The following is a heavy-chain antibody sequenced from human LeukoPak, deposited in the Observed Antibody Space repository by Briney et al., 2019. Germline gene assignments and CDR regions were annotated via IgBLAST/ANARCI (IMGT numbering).Heavy chain of an antibody. CDR3: ARGLLTMMAPGPVDMDV. CDR2: INPSGGST. J-gene: IGHJ6*03. CDR1: GYTFTSYY. V-gene: IGHV1-46*01. Sequence: ASVTVSCKASGYTFTSYYMHWVRQAPGQGLEWMGIINPSGGSTSYAQKFQGRVTMTRDMSTSTVYMELSSLRSEDTAVYYCARGLLTMMAPGPVDMDVWGKGTTVTVSS. D-gene: IGHD3-22*01.